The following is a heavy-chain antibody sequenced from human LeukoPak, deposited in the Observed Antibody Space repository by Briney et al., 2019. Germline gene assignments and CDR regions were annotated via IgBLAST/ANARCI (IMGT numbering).Heavy chain of an antibody. Sequence: SETLTLTCTVSGYSISSGYYWGWIRQPPGKGLEWIGRIYHSGSTYYNPSLKSRVTISVDKSKNQFSLKLSSVNAADTAVYYCAGEMATIIRLAAFDIWVQGTMVTVSS. V-gene: IGHV4-38-2*02. D-gene: IGHD5-24*01. J-gene: IGHJ3*02. CDR3: AGEMATIIRLAAFDI. CDR1: GYSISSGYY. CDR2: IYHSGST.